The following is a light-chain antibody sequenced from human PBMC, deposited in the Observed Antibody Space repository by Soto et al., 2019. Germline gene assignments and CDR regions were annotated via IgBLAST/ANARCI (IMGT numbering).Light chain of an antibody. CDR1: SRDVGGYNY. CDR2: EVT. J-gene: IGLJ1*01. CDR3: SSYAGGNNAYV. V-gene: IGLV2-8*01. Sequence: QSALTEPPPASGSPGQSVTISCTGASRDVGGYNYVSWYQQHPGKAPKLMIYEVTKRPSGVPDRFSGSKSGNTASLTVSGLQPEDEADYYCSSYAGGNNAYVFGTGTKLTVL.